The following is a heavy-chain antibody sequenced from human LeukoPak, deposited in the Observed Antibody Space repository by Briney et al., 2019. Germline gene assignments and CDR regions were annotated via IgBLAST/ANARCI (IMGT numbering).Heavy chain of an antibody. Sequence: PGGSLRLSCAAPGFTFRSYGMHWVRQAPGKGPELGVLIRNNGSNKKYEEAVKGRLTITRKNYKNTLFLQKKSLRAEETAVYYYAKELVVVPRDLDYWGQGTLVTVSS. V-gene: IGHV3-30*02. CDR3: AKELVVVPRDLDY. D-gene: IGHD2-2*01. J-gene: IGHJ4*02. CDR1: GFTFRSYG. CDR2: IRNNGSNK.